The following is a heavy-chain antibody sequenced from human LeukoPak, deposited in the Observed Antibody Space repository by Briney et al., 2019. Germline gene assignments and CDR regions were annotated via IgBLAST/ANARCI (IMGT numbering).Heavy chain of an antibody. D-gene: IGHD6-13*01. J-gene: IGHJ4*02. V-gene: IGHV4-39*01. CDR2: IYYSGST. Sequence: SETLSLTCTVSGGSISSSSYYWSWIRQPPGKGLEWIGSIYYSGSTYYNPSLKSRVTISVDTSKNQFSLKLSSVTAADTAVYYCARYPRGAAAGNFDYWGQGTLVTVSS. CDR1: GGSISSSSYY. CDR3: ARYPRGAAAGNFDY.